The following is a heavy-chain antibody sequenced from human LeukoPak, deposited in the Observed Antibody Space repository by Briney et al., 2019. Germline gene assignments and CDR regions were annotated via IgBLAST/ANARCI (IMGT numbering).Heavy chain of an antibody. J-gene: IGHJ4*02. CDR2: MNPNSGNT. Sequence: GASVKVSCEASGYTFTTYDINWVRQAAGQGLEWMGWMNPNSGNTGKAQKFQGRVTMTRNTSISTAYMELTSLTSEDTAVYFCARIAAPGNRRLNFWGQGTLVTVSS. V-gene: IGHV1-8*01. CDR1: GYTFTTYD. CDR3: ARIAAPGNRRLNF. D-gene: IGHD6-13*01.